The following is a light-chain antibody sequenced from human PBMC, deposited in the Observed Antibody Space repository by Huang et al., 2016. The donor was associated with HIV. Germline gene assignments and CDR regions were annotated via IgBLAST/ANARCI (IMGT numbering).Light chain of an antibody. Sequence: DIQMTQSPSSLSASVGDRVTITCRASQSISNYLNWYQQRPGKAPNLLIFGASSLQSGFPSRFSGGGSGTVFTLTISSLQPEDFATYYCQQTSTAPMYSFGQGTELEIK. V-gene: IGKV1-39*01. CDR3: QQTSTAPMYS. CDR2: GAS. CDR1: QSISNY. J-gene: IGKJ2*03.